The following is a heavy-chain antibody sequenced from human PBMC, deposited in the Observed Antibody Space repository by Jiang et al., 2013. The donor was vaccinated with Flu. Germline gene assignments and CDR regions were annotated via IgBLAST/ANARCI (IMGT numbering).Heavy chain of an antibody. CDR1: GFTFSNYG. J-gene: IGHJ4*02. CDR2: IWYDGSKR. Sequence: VQLVESGGGVVQPGRSLRISCAVSGFTFSNYGMHWVRQAPGKGLEWVAVIWYDGSKRYYAESVKGRFTISRDNSNNTLFLQMNSLRAEDTAVYYCVRGSYSLSYDYWGRGNPSVTVSS. CDR3: VRGSYSLSYDY. D-gene: IGHD2-21*01. V-gene: IGHV3-33*01.